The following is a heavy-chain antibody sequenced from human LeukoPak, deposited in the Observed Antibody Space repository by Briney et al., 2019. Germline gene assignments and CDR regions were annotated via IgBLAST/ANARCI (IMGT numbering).Heavy chain of an antibody. CDR3: AKGGMVPYYYYGMDV. Sequence: GGSLRLSCAASGFTFDDSAMHWVRQAPGKGLEWVSLISGDGGSTYYADSVKGRFTISRDNSKNSLYLQMNSLRTEDTALYYCAKGGMVPYYYYGMDVWGQGTTVTVSS. CDR1: GFTFDDSA. D-gene: IGHD3-10*01. CDR2: ISGDGGST. J-gene: IGHJ6*02. V-gene: IGHV3-43*02.